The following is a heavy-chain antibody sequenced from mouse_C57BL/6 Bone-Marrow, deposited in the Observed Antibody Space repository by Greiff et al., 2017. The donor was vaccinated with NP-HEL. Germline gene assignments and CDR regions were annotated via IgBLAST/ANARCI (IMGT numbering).Heavy chain of an antibody. CDR2: ISYDGSN. V-gene: IGHV3-6*01. J-gene: IGHJ2*01. CDR3: ARDLYYFDY. CDR1: GYSITSGYY. Sequence: EVQLQESGPGLVKPSQSLSLTCSVTGYSITSGYYWNWIRQFPGNKLEWMGYISYDGSNNYNPSLKNRISITRDTSKNQFFLKLNSVTTEDTATYYCARDLYYFDYWGQGTTLTVSS.